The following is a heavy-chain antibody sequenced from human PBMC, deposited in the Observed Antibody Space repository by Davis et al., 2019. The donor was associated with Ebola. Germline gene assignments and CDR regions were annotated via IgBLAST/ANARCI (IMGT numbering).Heavy chain of an antibody. V-gene: IGHV3-23*01. D-gene: IGHD1-26*01. CDR3: AKQRGVGAIDYDY. CDR1: GFTFRTYA. Sequence: GESLKISCAASGFTFRTYAMSWVRQAPGRGLEWVSVISGNGAATYYTDSVKGRLTTSRDNPKNTLYLQMNSLRADDTAVYYCAKQRGVGAIDYDYWGRGTVVTVSS. J-gene: IGHJ4*02. CDR2: ISGNGAAT.